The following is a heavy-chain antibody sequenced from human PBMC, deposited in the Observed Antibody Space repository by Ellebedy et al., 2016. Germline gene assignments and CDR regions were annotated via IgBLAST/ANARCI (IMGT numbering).Heavy chain of an antibody. Sequence: GESLKISXAASGFTFSSYAMHWVRQAPGKGLEWVAVISYDGSNKYYADSVKGRFTISRDNSKNTLYLQMNSLRAEDTAVYYCARDLAVAGTGFLSYWGQGTLVTVSS. J-gene: IGHJ4*02. CDR3: ARDLAVAGTGFLSY. CDR2: ISYDGSNK. V-gene: IGHV3-30-3*01. D-gene: IGHD6-19*01. CDR1: GFTFSSYA.